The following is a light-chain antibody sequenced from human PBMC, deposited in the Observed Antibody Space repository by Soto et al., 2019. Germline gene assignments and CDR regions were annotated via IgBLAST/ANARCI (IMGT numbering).Light chain of an antibody. CDR2: GAS. CDR3: QQYDNWLRT. CDR1: QSVSSN. Sequence: EIVMTQSPATLSVSPGERATLSCRASQSVSSNLAWYQQKPGQDPRLLIYGASTRATGIPARFSGSGSGTDFTLTISSLQSEDFAVYYCQQYDNWLRTFGQGTKLVIK. V-gene: IGKV3-15*01. J-gene: IGKJ2*01.